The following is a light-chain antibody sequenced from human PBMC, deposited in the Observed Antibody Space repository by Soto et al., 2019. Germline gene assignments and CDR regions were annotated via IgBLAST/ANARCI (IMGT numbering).Light chain of an antibody. CDR2: EVT. J-gene: IGLJ2*01. CDR3: SSYTTNITPVV. Sequence: QSALTQPASVSGSPGQSITISCTGTSSDVGGYNYVSWYQQHPGKAPKLLISEVTNRPSGVSNRFSGSKSGNTASLTISGLQAEDEADYYCSSYTTNITPVVFGGGTKVTLL. CDR1: SSDVGGYNY. V-gene: IGLV2-14*01.